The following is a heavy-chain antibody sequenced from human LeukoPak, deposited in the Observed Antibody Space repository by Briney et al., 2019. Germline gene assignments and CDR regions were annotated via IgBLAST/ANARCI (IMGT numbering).Heavy chain of an antibody. Sequence: ASVKVSCKASGYTFTSYGIGWVRQAPGQGLEWMGWISGNNGNTNYAQKFQGRVTMTTDTSTSTVYMELRSLRSDDTAVYYCARDGNGPADYWGQGTLVTVSS. CDR1: GYTFTSYG. CDR2: ISGNNGNT. J-gene: IGHJ4*02. V-gene: IGHV1-18*01. CDR3: ARDGNGPADY. D-gene: IGHD2-8*01.